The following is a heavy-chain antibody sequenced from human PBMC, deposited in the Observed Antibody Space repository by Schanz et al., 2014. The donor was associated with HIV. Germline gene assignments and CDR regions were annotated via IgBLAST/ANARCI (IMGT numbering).Heavy chain of an antibody. CDR2: ISYDGTDK. CDR3: ARADYGSGSFHNGPDY. J-gene: IGHJ4*02. Sequence: QVQLVESGGGVVQPGRSLRLSCAVSGFTFSNYAMHWVRQAPGKGLEWVAVISYDGTDKYYADSVKGRFTISRDNVKDTLFLQLNSLRPDDSAIYYCARADYGSGSFHNGPDYWGQGTLVTVSS. D-gene: IGHD3-10*01. V-gene: IGHV3-30-3*01. CDR1: GFTFSNYA.